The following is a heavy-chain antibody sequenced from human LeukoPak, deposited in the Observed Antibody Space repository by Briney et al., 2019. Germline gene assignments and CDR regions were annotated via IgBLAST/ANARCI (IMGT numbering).Heavy chain of an antibody. J-gene: IGHJ6*02. V-gene: IGHV1-69*13. CDR1: GGTFSSYA. Sequence: ASVRVSCKASGGTFSSYAISWVRQAPGQGLEWMGGIIPIFGTANYAQKFQGRVTITADESTSTAYLELSSLTSEDTAVYYCARVVLGRRWLQTSYYYGTDVWGQGTTVTVSS. CDR2: IIPIFGTA. D-gene: IGHD5-24*01. CDR3: ARVVLGRRWLQTSYYYGTDV.